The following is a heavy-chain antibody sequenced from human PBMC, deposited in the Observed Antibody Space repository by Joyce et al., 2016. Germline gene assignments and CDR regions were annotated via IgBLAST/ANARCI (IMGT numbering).Heavy chain of an antibody. V-gene: IGHV4-61*01. Sequence: QVQLQESGPGLVKPSETLSLTCTVSGGSVRSGNFYWSWIRQPPGEGLEWIGYTFNSGSTKDNPSLKSRVIISEDASKNEFSLTVSSATAADTAVYYCARGSLYYYGSGSYRYWFFDIWGRGILVTVSS. CDR3: ARGSLYYYGSGSYRYWFFDI. J-gene: IGHJ2*01. CDR1: GGSVRSGNFY. D-gene: IGHD3-10*01. CDR2: TFNSGST.